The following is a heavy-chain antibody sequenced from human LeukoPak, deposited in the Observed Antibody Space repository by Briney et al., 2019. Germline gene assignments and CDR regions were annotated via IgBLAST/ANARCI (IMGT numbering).Heavy chain of an antibody. D-gene: IGHD5-18*01. CDR1: GYTFTSYG. Sequence: SVKVSCKASGYTFTSYGISWVRQAPGQGLEWMGGIIPIFGTANYAQKFQGRVTITTDESTSTAYMELSSLRSEDTAVYYCAGDRYSYGTEEAYFDYWGQGTLVTVSS. CDR3: AGDRYSYGTEEAYFDY. V-gene: IGHV1-69*05. CDR2: IIPIFGTA. J-gene: IGHJ4*02.